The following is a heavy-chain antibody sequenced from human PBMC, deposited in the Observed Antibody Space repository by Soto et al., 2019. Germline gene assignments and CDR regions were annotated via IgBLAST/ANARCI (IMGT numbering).Heavy chain of an antibody. CDR1: GFTFSDHY. V-gene: IGHV3-72*01. J-gene: IGHJ4*02. CDR3: ARGSEPKREFDY. Sequence: EVLLVESGGGLVQPGGSLRLSCAASGFTFSDHYMDWVRQAPGKGLEWVVRIRDKANSYTTEYAASVKGRFTISRDDSKNSLYLQMNSLKTEDTAVYYCARGSEPKREFDYWGQGTLVTVSS. CDR2: IRDKANSYTT.